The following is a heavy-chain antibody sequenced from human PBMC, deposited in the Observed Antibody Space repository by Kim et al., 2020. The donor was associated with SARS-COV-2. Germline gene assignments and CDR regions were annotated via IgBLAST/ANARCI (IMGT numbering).Heavy chain of an antibody. CDR1: GGTFSSYA. V-gene: IGHV1-69*04. Sequence: SVKVSCKASGGTFSSYAISWVRQAPGQGLEWMGRIIPILGIANYAQKFQGRVTITADKSTSTAYMELSSLRSEDTAVYYCARLLYYDSSGYYGGGDYYFDYWGQGTLVTVSS. D-gene: IGHD3-22*01. CDR3: ARLLYYDSSGYYGGGDYYFDY. J-gene: IGHJ4*02. CDR2: IIPILGIA.